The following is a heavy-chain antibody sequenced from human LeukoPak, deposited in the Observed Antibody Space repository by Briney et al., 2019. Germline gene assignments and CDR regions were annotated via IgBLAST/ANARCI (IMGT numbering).Heavy chain of an antibody. Sequence: SETLSLTCAVYGGSFSGYYWSWIRQPPGKGLEWIGEINHSGSTNYNPSLKSRVTISVDTSKNQFSLKLSSVTAADTAVYYCARHRGRINYYGSGSYYGWFDPWGQGTLVTVPS. CDR1: GGSFSGYY. CDR2: INHSGST. V-gene: IGHV4-34*01. D-gene: IGHD3-10*01. CDR3: ARHRGRINYYGSGSYYGWFDP. J-gene: IGHJ5*02.